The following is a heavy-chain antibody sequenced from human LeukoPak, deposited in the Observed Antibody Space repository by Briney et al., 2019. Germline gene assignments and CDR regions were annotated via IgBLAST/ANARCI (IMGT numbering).Heavy chain of an antibody. Sequence: PGGSLRLSCAASGFXFRNAWINWVRQAPGKGREWVGCIKRKIDGETTHYAAPVKGRFTISRADSKNTLYLQMNGLKTEDTAVYYCTTDADSGSGGQTDFWGQGTLVTVSS. CDR3: TTDADSGSGGQTDF. CDR1: GFXFRNAW. D-gene: IGHD3-10*01. J-gene: IGHJ4*02. CDR2: IKRKIDGETT. V-gene: IGHV3-15*01.